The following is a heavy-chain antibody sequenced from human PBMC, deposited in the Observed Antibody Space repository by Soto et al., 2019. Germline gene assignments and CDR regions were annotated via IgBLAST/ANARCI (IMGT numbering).Heavy chain of an antibody. Sequence: QVQLVQSGAEVKKPGASVKVSCKASGYTFTSYGISWVRQAPGQGLEWMGWISAYNGNTNYAQKLQGRVTMTTDTSTSTAYMELRSLRSDDTAVYYCARTGYCSGGSCYSSDYCYYYGMDVWGQGTTVTVSS. CDR3: ARTGYCSGGSCYSSDYCYYYGMDV. D-gene: IGHD2-15*01. V-gene: IGHV1-18*01. J-gene: IGHJ6*02. CDR1: GYTFTSYG. CDR2: ISAYNGNT.